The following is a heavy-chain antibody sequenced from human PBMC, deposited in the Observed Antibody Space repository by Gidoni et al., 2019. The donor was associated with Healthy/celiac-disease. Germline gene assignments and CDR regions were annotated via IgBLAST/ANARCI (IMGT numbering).Heavy chain of an antibody. D-gene: IGHD3-22*01. V-gene: IGHV3-48*02. CDR1: GFTFSSYS. J-gene: IGHJ4*02. CDR3: ARDLMYYYDSSGYYYEYYFDY. Sequence: EVQLVESGGGLVQPGGSLRLSCAASGFTFSSYSMNWVRQAPGKGLEWVSYISSSSSTIYYADSVKGRFTISRDNAKNSLYLQMNSLRDEDTAVYYCARDLMYYYDSSGYYYEYYFDYWGQGTLVTVSS. CDR2: ISSSSSTI.